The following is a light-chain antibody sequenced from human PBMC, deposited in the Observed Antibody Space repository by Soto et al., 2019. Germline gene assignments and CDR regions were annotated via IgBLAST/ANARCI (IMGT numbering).Light chain of an antibody. CDR3: QQRSNWPIT. CDR2: DAS. J-gene: IGKJ3*01. Sequence: EIVLTQSPATLSLSLGERATLSCRASQSVRTYLAWYQQKPGQAPRLLIHDASYRATGIPARFSGSGSGTDYTLTISSLEPEDFAVYYCQQRSNWPITFGPGTTVDI. CDR1: QSVRTY. V-gene: IGKV3-11*01.